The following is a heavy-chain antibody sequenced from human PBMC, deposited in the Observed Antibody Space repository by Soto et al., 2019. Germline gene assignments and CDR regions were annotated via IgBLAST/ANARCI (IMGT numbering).Heavy chain of an antibody. D-gene: IGHD4-17*01. J-gene: IGHJ5*02. CDR1: GFTFSSYG. CDR2: IWYDGSNK. Sequence: QVQLVESGGGVVQPGRSLRLSCAASGFTFSSYGMHWVRQAPGKGLEWVAVIWYDGSNKYYADSVKGRFTISRDNSKNTLYLQMNSLRAEDTAVYYCARVFGSGDYWDPWGQGTLVTVSS. CDR3: ARVFGSGDYWDP. V-gene: IGHV3-33*01.